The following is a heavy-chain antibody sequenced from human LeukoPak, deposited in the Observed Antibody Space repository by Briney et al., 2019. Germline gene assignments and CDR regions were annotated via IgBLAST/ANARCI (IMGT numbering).Heavy chain of an antibody. CDR3: ARDNKTARWAFDI. CDR2: IYSGGGT. CDR1: GFTVSSNY. V-gene: IGHV3-53*01. J-gene: IGHJ3*02. D-gene: IGHD5-18*01. Sequence: GSLRLSCAASGFTVSSNYMSWVRQAPGKGLEWVSVIYSGGGTYYADSVKGRFTSSRDNSKNTLYLQMNSLRAEDTAVYYCARDNKTARWAFDIWGQGTMVTVSS.